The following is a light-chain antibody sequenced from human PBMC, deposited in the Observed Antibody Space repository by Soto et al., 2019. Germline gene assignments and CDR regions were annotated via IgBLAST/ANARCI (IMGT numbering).Light chain of an antibody. CDR3: QEYESSPLI. V-gene: IGKV3-20*01. CDR2: RAS. J-gene: IGKJ4*01. Sequence: EIVLTQSPDTLSLSPGERATLSCRASQSVSSSFLAWYHQKPGQAPRLLIYRASRRATGIPDKFTGSGSGTDFTLTIRRLEPEDLAVYYCQEYESSPLIFGGGTKVEIK. CDR1: QSVSSSF.